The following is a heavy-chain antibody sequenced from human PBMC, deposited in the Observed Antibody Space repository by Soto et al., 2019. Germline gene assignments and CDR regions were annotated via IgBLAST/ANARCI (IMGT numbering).Heavy chain of an antibody. J-gene: IGHJ5*02. D-gene: IGHD6-6*01. CDR1: GYTFTSYA. CDR3: ARGMPTLEYSRNKLITWFDP. V-gene: IGHV1-3*01. CDR2: INAGNGNT. Sequence: ASVKVSCKASGYTFTSYAMHCVRQAPGQRLEWMGWINAGNGNTKCSQKFQGRVTITRDTSASTAYMELSSLRSEDTAVYYCARGMPTLEYSRNKLITWFDPWVQGTLVPVSS.